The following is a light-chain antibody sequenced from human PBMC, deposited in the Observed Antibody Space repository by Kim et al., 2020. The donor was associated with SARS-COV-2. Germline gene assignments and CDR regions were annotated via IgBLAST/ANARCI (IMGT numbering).Light chain of an antibody. J-gene: IGKJ1*01. CDR1: LSVSSNN. Sequence: EIVLTQSPGTLSLSPGERATLSCRASLSVSSNNLAWYQQKPGQAPRLLIYGASSRATGIPDRCSGSGSGTDFTLTITRLEPEDFAVYYCQQYRSSPATFGQGTKVDIK. CDR2: GAS. CDR3: QQYRSSPAT. V-gene: IGKV3-20*01.